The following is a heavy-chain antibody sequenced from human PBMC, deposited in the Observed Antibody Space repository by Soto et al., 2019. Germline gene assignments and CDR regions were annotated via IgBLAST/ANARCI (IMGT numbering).Heavy chain of an antibody. CDR2: IYYSGST. J-gene: IGHJ4*02. Sequence: SETLSLTCSVSDDSISSYYWSWIRQPPGKGLEWIGYIYYSGSTNYNPSLKSRVTISVDTSKNQFSLKLSSVTAADTAVYYCARGGGATLLWRETYYFDYWGQGTLVTVSS. CDR3: ARGGGATLLWRETYYFDY. CDR1: DDSISSYY. D-gene: IGHD1-26*01. V-gene: IGHV4-59*01.